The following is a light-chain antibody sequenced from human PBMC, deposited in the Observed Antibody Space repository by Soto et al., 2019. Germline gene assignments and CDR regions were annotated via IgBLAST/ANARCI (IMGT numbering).Light chain of an antibody. J-gene: IGKJ1*01. V-gene: IGKV1-27*01. Sequence: DLQMTQSQSSLSASVGARSSITGRASLPISNYLAWYQQKPGKIPNLLIYAASTLQAGVPSRFSGSGYGTDFTLTISSLQPEDFATYYCLQDYNYPWTFGQGTKVDIK. CDR1: LPISNY. CDR2: AAS. CDR3: LQDYNYPWT.